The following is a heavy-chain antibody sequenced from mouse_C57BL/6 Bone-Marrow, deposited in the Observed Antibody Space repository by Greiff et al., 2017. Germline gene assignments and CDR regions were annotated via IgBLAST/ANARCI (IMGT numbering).Heavy chain of an antibody. V-gene: IGHV1-18*01. D-gene: IGHD1-1*01. CDR1: GYTFTDYN. CDR2: INPNNGGT. Sequence: EVQLQQSGPELVKPGASVKIPCTASGYTFTDYNMDWVKQSHGKSLEWIGDINPNNGGTNYNQKFKGKATLTVDKSSSTAYMELSSLTSEDTAVYYCARGLREWAMDYWGQGTTVTVAS. J-gene: IGHJ4*01. CDR3: ARGLREWAMDY.